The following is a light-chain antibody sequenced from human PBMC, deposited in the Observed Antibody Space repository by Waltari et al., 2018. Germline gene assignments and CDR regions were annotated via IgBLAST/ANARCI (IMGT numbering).Light chain of an antibody. CDR3: QKYVNLPAT. CDR1: QSVAKY. CDR2: HAS. Sequence: EIVFTQSPGSLSLSPGERATLSCKASQSVAKYLAWYQQKPGQAPRLLIYHASIRATGIPDRFSGSGYGTDFSLTISRLEPEDFAVYFCQKYVNLPATFGQGTTVEV. V-gene: IGKV3-20*01. J-gene: IGKJ1*01.